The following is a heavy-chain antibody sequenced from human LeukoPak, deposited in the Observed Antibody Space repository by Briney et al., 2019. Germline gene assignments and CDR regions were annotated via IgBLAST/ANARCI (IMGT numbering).Heavy chain of an antibody. D-gene: IGHD2-21*02. CDR1: GGSISSYY. V-gene: IGHV4-59*01. J-gene: IGHJ3*02. Sequence: SETLSLTCTVSGGSISSYYWSWIRQPPGKGLEWIGYIYYSGSTNYNPSLKSRVTISVDTSKNQFSLKLSSVTAADTAVYYCARGNPVTLPVAFDIWGQGTMVTVSS. CDR3: ARGNPVTLPVAFDI. CDR2: IYYSGST.